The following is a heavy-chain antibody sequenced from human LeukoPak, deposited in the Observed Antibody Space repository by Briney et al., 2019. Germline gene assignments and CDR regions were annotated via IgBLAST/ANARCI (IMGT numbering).Heavy chain of an antibody. Sequence: GGSLRPSCAASGFTFSSYSMNWVRQAPGKGLGWVSSISSSSSYIYYADSVKGRFTISRDNAKNSLYLQMNSLRAEDTAVYYCARVGPVVAATLLLGPSDYWGQGTLVTVSS. CDR3: ARVGPVVAATLLLGPSDY. CDR1: GFTFSSYS. J-gene: IGHJ4*02. V-gene: IGHV3-21*01. CDR2: ISSSSSYI. D-gene: IGHD2-15*01.